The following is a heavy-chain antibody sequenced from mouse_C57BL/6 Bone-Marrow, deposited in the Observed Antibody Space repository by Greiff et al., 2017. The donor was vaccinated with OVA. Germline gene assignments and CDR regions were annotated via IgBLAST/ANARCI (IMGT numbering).Heavy chain of an antibody. Sequence: QVQLQQPGAELVMPGASVKLSCKASGYTFTSYWMHWVKQRPGQGLEWIGEIDPSDSYTNYNQKFKGKSTLPVDKSSSTAYMQLSSLTSEDSAVYYCARGGGAWFAYWGQGTLVTVSA. V-gene: IGHV1-69*01. J-gene: IGHJ3*01. CDR1: GYTFTSYW. CDR3: ARGGGAWFAY. CDR2: IDPSDSYT.